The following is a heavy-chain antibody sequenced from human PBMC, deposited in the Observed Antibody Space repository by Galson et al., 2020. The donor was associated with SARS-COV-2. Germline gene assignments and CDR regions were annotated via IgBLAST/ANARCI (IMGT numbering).Heavy chain of an antibody. CDR1: GFPLSTSGTG. J-gene: IGHJ4*02. Sequence: SGPTLVKPTQTLTLTCTFSGFPLSTSGTGVSWIRQPPGKALEWLARIDWDDDKYYSTSLKTRLTISKDTSKNQVVRTMTNMDPEDTSTYYCERGMLGGPKYYFDFWGQGTLVTVSS. CDR3: ERGMLGGPKYYFDF. D-gene: IGHD2-15*01. CDR2: IDWDDDK. V-gene: IGHV2-70*11.